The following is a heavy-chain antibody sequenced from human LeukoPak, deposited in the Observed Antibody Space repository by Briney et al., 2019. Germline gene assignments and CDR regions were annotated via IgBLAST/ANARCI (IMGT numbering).Heavy chain of an antibody. Sequence: SETLSLTCAVYGGSFSGYYWSWIRQPPGKGLEWIGEINHSGSTNYNPSLKSRVTISVDTSKNQFSLKLSSVTAADTAVYYCARVSGELGLMDYWGQGTLVTVSS. CDR3: ARVSGELGLMDY. D-gene: IGHD1-26*01. CDR1: GGSFSGYY. J-gene: IGHJ4*02. CDR2: INHSGST. V-gene: IGHV4-34*01.